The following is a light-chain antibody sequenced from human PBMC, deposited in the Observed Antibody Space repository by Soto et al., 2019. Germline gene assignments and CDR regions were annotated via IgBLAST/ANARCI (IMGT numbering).Light chain of an antibody. V-gene: IGKV1-27*01. CDR1: QGISNY. CDR2: AAS. J-gene: IGKJ1*01. CDR3: QKYNSAQTWT. Sequence: DIQMTQSPSSLSASVGDRVTITCRASQGISNYLAWYQQKSGKVPKLLIYAASTLQSGVPSRFSGSGSGTDFTLTISSLQPEDVATYYCQKYNSAQTWTFGQGTKVDIK.